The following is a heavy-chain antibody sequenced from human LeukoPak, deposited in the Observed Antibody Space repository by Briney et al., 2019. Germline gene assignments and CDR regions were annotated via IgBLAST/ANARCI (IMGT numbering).Heavy chain of an antibody. V-gene: IGHV4-39*07. CDR2: IYYSGTT. D-gene: IGHD6-13*01. CDR1: GGSISSSSYY. Sequence: TSETLSLTCSVSGGSISSSSYYWSWIRQPPGKGLEWIGNIYYSGTTNYNPSLKSRVTISVDTSKNQFSLKLSSVTAADTAVYCCARVGGYSSSWYVDYWGQGTLVTVSS. CDR3: ARVGGYSSSWYVDY. J-gene: IGHJ4*02.